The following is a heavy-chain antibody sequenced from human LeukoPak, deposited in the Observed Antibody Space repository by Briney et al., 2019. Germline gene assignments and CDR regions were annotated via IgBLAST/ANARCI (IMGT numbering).Heavy chain of an antibody. CDR1: GFTFSDYY. D-gene: IGHD3-22*01. J-gene: IGHJ4*02. V-gene: IGHV3-11*01. CDR3: AAYYYDSSGYWN. CDR2: ISSSGSTI. Sequence: GGSLRLSCAASGFTFSDYYMNWIRQAPGKGLEWVSYISSSGSTIYYADSVKGRFTISRDNAKNSLYLQMNSLRAEDTAVYYCAAYYYDSSGYWNWGQGTLVTVSS.